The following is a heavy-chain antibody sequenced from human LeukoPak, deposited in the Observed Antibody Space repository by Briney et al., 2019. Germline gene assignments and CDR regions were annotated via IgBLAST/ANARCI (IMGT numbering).Heavy chain of an antibody. J-gene: IGHJ4*02. CDR2: IKQDESER. CDR1: GFTLSSYW. V-gene: IGHV3-7*01. D-gene: IGHD2-15*01. Sequence: GGSLRLSCAASGFTLSSYWMTWVRQAPGKGLEWVANIKQDESERNYVDSVKGRFTIYRDNAKNLLFLQMNSLRVEDTAVYYCARDGGYCSGGTCYSTYWGQGALVIVSS. CDR3: ARDGGYCSGGTCYSTY.